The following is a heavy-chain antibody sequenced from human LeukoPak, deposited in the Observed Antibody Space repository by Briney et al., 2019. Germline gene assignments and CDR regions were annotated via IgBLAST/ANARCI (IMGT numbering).Heavy chain of an antibody. CDR1: GGSISSYY. D-gene: IGHD6-13*01. J-gene: IGHJ2*01. V-gene: IGHV4-59*01. Sequence: PSETLSLTCTVSGGSISSYYWSWIRQPPGKGLEWIGHIYYSGRTNYHPSLKSRVTISVDTSKNQFSLKLSSVTAADTAVYYCARIHSSSWYMNWYFDLWGRGTLVTVSS. CDR2: IYYSGRT. CDR3: ARIHSSSWYMNWYFDL.